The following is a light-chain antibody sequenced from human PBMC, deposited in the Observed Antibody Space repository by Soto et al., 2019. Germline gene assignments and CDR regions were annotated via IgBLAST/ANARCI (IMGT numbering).Light chain of an antibody. V-gene: IGKV1-5*03. J-gene: IGKJ4*01. Sequence: DIQMTQCPSTLSSSVGDSVTLTCRASQTISSWLAWYQLKPGTAPKTLIYKASSLESGVPSRFSGSGSGTEFTLTISSLQPDDFATYYCQQYSVFPLTFGGGTKVDIK. CDR2: KAS. CDR3: QQYSVFPLT. CDR1: QTISSW.